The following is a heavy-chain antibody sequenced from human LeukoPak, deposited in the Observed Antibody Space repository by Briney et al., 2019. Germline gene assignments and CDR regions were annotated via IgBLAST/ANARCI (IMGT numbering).Heavy chain of an antibody. CDR2: INHSGST. CDR1: GGSFSGYY. V-gene: IGHV4-34*01. Sequence: SETLSLTCAVYGGSFSGYYWSWIRQPPGKGLEWIGEINHSGSTNYNPSLKSRVTISVDTSKNQFSLKLSSVTAADTAVYYCARGHPPYYDSSGFLEDSYYGMDVWGQGTTVTVSS. J-gene: IGHJ6*02. D-gene: IGHD3-22*01. CDR3: ARGHPPYYDSSGFLEDSYYGMDV.